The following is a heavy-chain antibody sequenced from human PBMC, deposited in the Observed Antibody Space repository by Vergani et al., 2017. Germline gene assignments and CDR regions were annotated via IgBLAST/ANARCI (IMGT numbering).Heavy chain of an antibody. CDR2: FDPEDGET. V-gene: IGHV1-24*01. CDR1: GYTLTELS. Sequence: QVQLVQSGAEVKKPGASVKVSCKVSGYTLTELSMHWVRQAPGKGLEWMGGFDPEDGETIYAQKFQGRVTMTEDTATDTSDMELSSLRSEDTAVSYCATERFSGGSCYSEGGFDYWGQGTLVTVSS. CDR3: ATERFSGGSCYSEGGFDY. D-gene: IGHD2-15*01. J-gene: IGHJ4*02.